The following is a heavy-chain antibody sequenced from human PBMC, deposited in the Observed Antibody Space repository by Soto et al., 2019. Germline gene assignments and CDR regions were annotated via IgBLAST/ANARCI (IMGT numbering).Heavy chain of an antibody. J-gene: IGHJ6*02. CDR2: IYYSGST. D-gene: IGHD3-16*01. Sequence: SETLSLTCTVSGGSISGSSYYWGWIRQPPGKGLEWIGSIYYSGSTYYNPSLKSRVTISVDTSKNQFSLKLSSVTAADTAVYYCARGRYDYVWGSYGYGMDVWGQGTTVTVSS. CDR1: GGSISGSSYY. V-gene: IGHV4-39*07. CDR3: ARGRYDYVWGSYGYGMDV.